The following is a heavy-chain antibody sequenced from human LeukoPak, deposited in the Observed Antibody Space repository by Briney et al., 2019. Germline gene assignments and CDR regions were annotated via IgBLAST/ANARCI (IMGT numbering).Heavy chain of an antibody. Sequence: GGSLRLSCAASGFTFSSYEMNWVRQAPGKGLEWMAFIQYDGTNKYYADSVKGRFTISRDNSKNTLYLQMSSLRAEDTAVYYCAKDIDTFGGNIVGIDYWGQGTLVTVSS. D-gene: IGHD3-16*02. V-gene: IGHV3-30*02. CDR1: GFTFSSYE. CDR2: IQYDGTNK. J-gene: IGHJ4*02. CDR3: AKDIDTFGGNIVGIDY.